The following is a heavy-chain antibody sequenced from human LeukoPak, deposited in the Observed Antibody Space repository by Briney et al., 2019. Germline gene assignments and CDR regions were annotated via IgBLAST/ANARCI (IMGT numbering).Heavy chain of an antibody. CDR2: INRDGSAK. J-gene: IGHJ6*02. CDR1: GFTFSNFW. V-gene: IGHV3-7*01. CDR3: ARDYYGSGIPHGMDV. Sequence: GGSLRLSCAASGFTFSNFWMTWVRQAPEKGLEWVGNINRDGSAKYYLDSVKGRFAISRDNAKNSLYLQLNSLRAEDTALYYCARDYYGSGIPHGMDVWGQGTTVTVSS. D-gene: IGHD3-10*01.